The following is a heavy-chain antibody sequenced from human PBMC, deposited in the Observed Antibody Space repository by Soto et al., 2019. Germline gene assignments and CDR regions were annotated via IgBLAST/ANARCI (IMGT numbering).Heavy chain of an antibody. CDR3: VREANYYDSSGYWDDY. J-gene: IGHJ4*02. V-gene: IGHV4-59*01. CDR1: GGSISHYY. CDR2: IYSSGGS. D-gene: IGHD3-22*01. Sequence: KSSETLSLTCTVSGGSISHYYWSWIRQPPGKGLEWIGYIYSSGGSNYSPSLKSRVTISVDTSKNQFTLKLRSVTAADTAVYYCVREANYYDSSGYWDDYWGQGTLVTVSS.